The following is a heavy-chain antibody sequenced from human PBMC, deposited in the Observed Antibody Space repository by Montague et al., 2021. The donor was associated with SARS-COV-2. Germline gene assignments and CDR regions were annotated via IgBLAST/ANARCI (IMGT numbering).Heavy chain of an antibody. J-gene: IGHJ4*02. CDR2: IYNDGRX. CDR1: GDSIASGHYY. D-gene: IGHD3-10*01. CDR3: ARDQGSVFAYFQF. Sequence: TLSLTCTVSGDSIASGHYYWGWVRQFPGKGLEWIGLIYNDGRXYSXPSLTSRVDISVDTSKNQFSLRLHSVTAADTAVYFCARDQGSVFAYFQFWGRGTLVTVST. V-gene: IGHV4-31*03.